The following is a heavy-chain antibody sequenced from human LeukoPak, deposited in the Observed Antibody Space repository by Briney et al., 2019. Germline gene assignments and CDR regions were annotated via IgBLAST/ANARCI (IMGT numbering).Heavy chain of an antibody. CDR2: ISWNGNTI. Sequence: GGSLRLSCAASGFSFHDYAMHWVQQVPGKGLEWVSRISWNGNTIGYADSVKGRFTISRDNAKNSLYLQMNSLRAEDTALYYCAKQMTFGSGSNRAFDIWGQGTMVTVSS. CDR3: AKQMTFGSGSNRAFDI. V-gene: IGHV3-9*01. D-gene: IGHD3-10*01. J-gene: IGHJ3*02. CDR1: GFSFHDYA.